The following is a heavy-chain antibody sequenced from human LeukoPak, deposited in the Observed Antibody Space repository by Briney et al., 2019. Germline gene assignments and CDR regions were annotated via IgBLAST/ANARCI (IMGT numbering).Heavy chain of an antibody. CDR3: ARYRGRVYYFDY. J-gene: IGHJ4*02. D-gene: IGHD1-1*01. Sequence: GASVKVSCKASGYTFTSYAMHWVRQAPGQRLEWMGWINAGNGNTKYSQKLQGRVTITRDTSASTAYMELSSLRSEDTAVYYCARYRGRVYYFDYWGQGTLVTVSS. CDR1: GYTFTSYA. V-gene: IGHV1-3*01. CDR2: INAGNGNT.